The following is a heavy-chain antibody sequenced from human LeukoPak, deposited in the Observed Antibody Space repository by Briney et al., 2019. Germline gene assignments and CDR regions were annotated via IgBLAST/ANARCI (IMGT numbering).Heavy chain of an antibody. V-gene: IGHV1-2*02. CDR2: ISPNSDDT. J-gene: IGHJ4*02. CDR1: GYTFTGYY. CDR3: ARGGFDY. Sequence: ATVKISCKASGYTFTGYYLHWVRQAPGQGLEWMGWISPNSDDTNYAQKFRGRVNMTRDTSISTAYMELSRLRSDDTAIYYCARGGFDYWGQGTLVTVSS.